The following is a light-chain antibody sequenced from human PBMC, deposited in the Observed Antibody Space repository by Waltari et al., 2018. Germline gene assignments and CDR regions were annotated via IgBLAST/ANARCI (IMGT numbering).Light chain of an antibody. Sequence: IQMTQSPSALSASVGDRVTTSCRASQNIYSNLAWYQQKPGKAPKLLIYAASSLQSGIPSRFSGSGSGTDFTLTISSLQPEDSAAYYCQHYYDNPFTFGPGTKLDIK. J-gene: IGKJ3*01. CDR3: QHYYDNPFT. CDR1: QNIYSN. V-gene: IGKV1-6*01. CDR2: AAS.